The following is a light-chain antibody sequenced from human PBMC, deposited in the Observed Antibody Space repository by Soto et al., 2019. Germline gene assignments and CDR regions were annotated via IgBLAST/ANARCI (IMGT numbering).Light chain of an antibody. Sequence: EIVMTQSPATLSVSPGERATLSCRASQSVSSNLAWYQQKPGQAPRLIIYGASTRATGIPARFSGSGSGTEFTLTISSLQSEYFAVYYCQQYNNWYTFGQGTKLEIK. CDR1: QSVSSN. CDR2: GAS. CDR3: QQYNNWYT. J-gene: IGKJ2*01. V-gene: IGKV3-15*01.